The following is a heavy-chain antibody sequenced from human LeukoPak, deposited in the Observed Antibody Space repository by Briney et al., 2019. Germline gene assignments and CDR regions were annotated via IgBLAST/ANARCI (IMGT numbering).Heavy chain of an antibody. V-gene: IGHV4-34*01. D-gene: IGHD3-10*01. J-gene: IGHJ6*02. CDR2: INHSGST. Sequence: PSETLSLTCAVYGGSFSGYYWSWIRQPPGKGLEWIGEINHSGSTNYNPSLKSRVTISVDTSKNQFSLKLSSVTAADTAVYYCARGRRGGYYYYGMDVWGQGTTVTVSS. CDR3: ARGRRGGYYYYGMDV. CDR1: GGSFSGYY.